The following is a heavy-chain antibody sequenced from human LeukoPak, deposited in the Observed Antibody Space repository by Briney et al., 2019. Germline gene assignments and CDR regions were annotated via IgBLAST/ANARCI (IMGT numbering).Heavy chain of an antibody. J-gene: IGHJ4*02. D-gene: IGHD3-10*01. CDR2: ISGGTT. Sequence: GGSLRLSCAASGFTISTYGMSWVRQAPGKGLEWVSSISGGTTYYADAVKGRFTISRDNSKNTVSLQMNSLRAEDTAVYYCAKSVYHSGNYWGQGTLVTVSS. CDR3: AKSVYHSGNY. CDR1: GFTISTYG. V-gene: IGHV3-23*01.